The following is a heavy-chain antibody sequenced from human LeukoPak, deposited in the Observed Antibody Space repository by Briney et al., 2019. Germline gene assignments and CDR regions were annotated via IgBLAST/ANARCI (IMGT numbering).Heavy chain of an antibody. Sequence: GGSLRLSCAASGFTFSTYAMNWVRQAPGKGLEWVSSISISSTYIYYADSVKGRFTISRDNAKNSLFLQMNSLRAEDTAVFYCARDREPDYDILTGYYKADVFDIWGQGTMVTVSS. CDR1: GFTFSTYA. J-gene: IGHJ3*02. CDR3: ARDREPDYDILTGYYKADVFDI. CDR2: ISISSTYI. V-gene: IGHV3-21*01. D-gene: IGHD3-9*01.